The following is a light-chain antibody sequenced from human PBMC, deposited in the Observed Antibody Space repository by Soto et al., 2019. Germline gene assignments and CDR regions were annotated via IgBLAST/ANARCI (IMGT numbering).Light chain of an antibody. J-gene: IGKJ1*01. V-gene: IGKV3-11*01. CDR3: QQRSHWPRT. CDR1: QNISSY. Sequence: IVWTQSPASLSLYPGKRGTISCRASQNISSYLIWYQQKPGQAPRLLIYDVSNRATGIPARFSGSGSGTDFSLTISSLEPEDFEVYYCQQRSHWPRTFGQGTKVDIK. CDR2: DVS.